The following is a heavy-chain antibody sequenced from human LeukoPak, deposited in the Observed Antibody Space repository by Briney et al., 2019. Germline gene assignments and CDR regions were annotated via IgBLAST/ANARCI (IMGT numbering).Heavy chain of an antibody. D-gene: IGHD5-24*01. J-gene: IGHJ4*02. CDR1: CGSISSYY. V-gene: IGHV4-59*01. CDR2: IYYSGST. Sequence: PSETLSLTCTVSCGSISSYYWSWIRQPPGKGLELIGYIYYSGSTNYNPSLKSRVTISVDTSKNQFSLKLSSVTAADTAVYYCARGGWELEMATMDWGQGTLVTVSS. CDR3: ARGGWELEMATMD.